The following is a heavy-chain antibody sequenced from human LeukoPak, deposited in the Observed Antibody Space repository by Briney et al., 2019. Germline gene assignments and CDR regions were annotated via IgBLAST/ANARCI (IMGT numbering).Heavy chain of an antibody. V-gene: IGHV1-2*02. D-gene: IGHD5-12*01. CDR3: AIDIA. J-gene: IGHJ5*02. Sequence: ASVQVSCKASGYTFTGYFMHWMRQAPGQGLEWMGWINPNSGGTNYAQSFQGRVTMTRDTSISTGYMELSRLRSDDTAVYYCAIDIAWGQGTLVTVSS. CDR1: GYTFTGYF. CDR2: INPNSGGT.